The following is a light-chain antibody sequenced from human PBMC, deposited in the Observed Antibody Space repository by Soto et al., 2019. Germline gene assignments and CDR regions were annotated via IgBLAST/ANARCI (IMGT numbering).Light chain of an antibody. CDR1: QSLSSNY. J-gene: IGKJ4*01. Sequence: EIVLTQSPGTLSVSPGERASFSCRASQSLSSNYLAWYQQKPGQAPRLLIFGASSRASGTPDRFSASGSGTDFTLTISRLEPEDFAVYFCQHYGGSPLTFGGGTKVEIK. V-gene: IGKV3-20*01. CDR3: QHYGGSPLT. CDR2: GAS.